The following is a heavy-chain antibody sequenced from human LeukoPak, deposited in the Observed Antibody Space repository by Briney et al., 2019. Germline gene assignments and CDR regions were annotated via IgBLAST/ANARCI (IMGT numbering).Heavy chain of an antibody. J-gene: IGHJ4*02. CDR1: GYTFTSYA. D-gene: IGHD3-9*01. V-gene: IGHV1-3*01. CDR2: INAGNGNT. Sequence: GASVKVSRKASGYTFTSYAMHWVRQAPGQRLEWMGWINAGNGNTKYSQKFQGRVTITRDTSASTAYMELSSLRSEDTAVYYCARVKDISTGYYRYFDYWGRGTLVTVSS. CDR3: ARVKDISTGYYRYFDY.